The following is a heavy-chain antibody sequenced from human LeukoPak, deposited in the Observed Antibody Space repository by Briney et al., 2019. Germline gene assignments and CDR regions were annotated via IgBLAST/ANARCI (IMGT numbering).Heavy chain of an antibody. CDR1: GGSISSGSYY. Sequence: KPSETLSLTCTVSGGSISSGSYYWSWIRQPAGKGLEWIGRIYTSGSTNYNPSLKSRVTISVDTSKNQFSLKLSSVTAADTAVYYCARGAGYSTYYFDYWGQGTLVTVSS. J-gene: IGHJ4*02. D-gene: IGHD6-13*01. V-gene: IGHV4-61*02. CDR3: ARGAGYSTYYFDY. CDR2: IYTSGST.